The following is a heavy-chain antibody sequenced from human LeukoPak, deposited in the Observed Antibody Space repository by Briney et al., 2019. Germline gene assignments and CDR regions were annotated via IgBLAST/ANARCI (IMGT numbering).Heavy chain of an antibody. D-gene: IGHD6-6*01. CDR2: INHSGST. V-gene: IGHV4-34*01. Sequence: PSETLSLTCAVYGGSFSGYYWSWIRQPPGKGLEWIGEINHSGSTNYNPSLKSRVTISVDTSKNQFSLKLSSVTAADTAVYYCARVQQLGYYYYYYMDVWGKGTTVTVSS. J-gene: IGHJ6*03. CDR3: ARVQQLGYYYYYYMDV. CDR1: GGSFSGYY.